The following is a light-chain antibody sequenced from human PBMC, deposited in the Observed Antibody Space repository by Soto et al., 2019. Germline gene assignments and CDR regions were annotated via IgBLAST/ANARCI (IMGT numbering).Light chain of an antibody. J-gene: IGKJ4*01. CDR2: WAS. CDR3: QQYYSTPKT. CDR1: QSVLYSSNNKNY. Sequence: DSVMTKFPDSLAVSLGERATINCKSSQSVLYSSNNKNYLAWYQQKPGQPPKLLIYWASTRESGVPDRFSGSGSGTDFTLTISSLQAEDVAVYYCQQYYSTPKTFGGGTKVDIK. V-gene: IGKV4-1*01.